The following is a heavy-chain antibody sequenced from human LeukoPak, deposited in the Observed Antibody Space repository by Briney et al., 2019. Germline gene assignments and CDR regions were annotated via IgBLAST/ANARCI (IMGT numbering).Heavy chain of an antibody. D-gene: IGHD1-26*01. CDR3: ASNSGSHNEHFDY. V-gene: IGHV3-11*03. CDR2: ISSSSSYT. J-gene: IGHJ4*02. Sequence: GGSLRLSCAASGFTFSDYYMSWIRQAPGKGLEWVSYISSSSSYTNYADSVKGRFTISRDNAKNSLYLQMNSLRAEDTAVYYCASNSGSHNEHFDYWGQETLVTVSS. CDR1: GFTFSDYY.